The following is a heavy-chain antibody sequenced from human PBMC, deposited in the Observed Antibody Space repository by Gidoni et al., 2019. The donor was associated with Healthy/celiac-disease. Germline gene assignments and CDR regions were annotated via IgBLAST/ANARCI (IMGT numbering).Heavy chain of an antibody. CDR2: ISWNSGSI. CDR3: AKDIQARGFYYYGMDV. D-gene: IGHD4-4*01. V-gene: IGHV3-9*03. J-gene: IGHJ6*02. Sequence: EVQLVESGGGLVQPGRSLRLSCAASGFPFDDYAMHWVRQAPGKGLEWVSGISWNSGSIGYADSVKGRFTISRDNAKNSLYLQMNSLRAEDMALYYCAKDIQARGFYYYGMDVWGQGTTVTVSS. CDR1: GFPFDDYA.